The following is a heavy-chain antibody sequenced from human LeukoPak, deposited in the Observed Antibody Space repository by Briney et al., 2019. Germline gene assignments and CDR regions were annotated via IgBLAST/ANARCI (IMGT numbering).Heavy chain of an antibody. D-gene: IGHD3-10*01. Sequence: PSETLSLTCTVSGASISSYYWSWIRQPPGKGLDWIAYIYYSGSTSYNPSLKSRVTISIDTSKNQISLRLTSVTAADTAVYYCARDRGEEYYYGSGSSPYFDYWGQGTLVTVSS. J-gene: IGHJ4*02. V-gene: IGHV4-59*01. CDR1: GASISSYY. CDR3: ARDRGEEYYYGSGSSPYFDY. CDR2: IYYSGST.